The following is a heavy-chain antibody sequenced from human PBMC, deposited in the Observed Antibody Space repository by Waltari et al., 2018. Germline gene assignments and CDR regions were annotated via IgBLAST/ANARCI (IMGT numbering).Heavy chain of an antibody. V-gene: IGHV1-69*01. CDR1: GGTFSSYA. Sequence: QVQLVQSGAEVKKPGSSVKVSCKASGGTFSSYAISWVRQAPGPGLEWMGGIIPIFGTANYAQKFQGRVTITADESTSTAYMELSSLRSEDTAVYYCARDRDIVVVPPSYYYGMDVWGQGTTVTVSS. CDR3: ARDRDIVVVPPSYYYGMDV. D-gene: IGHD2-2*01. CDR2: IIPIFGTA. J-gene: IGHJ6*02.